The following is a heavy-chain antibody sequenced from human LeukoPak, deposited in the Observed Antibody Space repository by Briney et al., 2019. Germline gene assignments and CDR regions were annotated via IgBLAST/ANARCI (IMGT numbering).Heavy chain of an antibody. CDR1: GFTFSSYG. D-gene: IGHD1-1*01. CDR3: ARDLGMPGVRTTSAFDI. J-gene: IGHJ3*02. Sequence: GGSLRLSCAASGFTFSSYGMSWVRQAPGKGLEWVSAISGSGGSTYYADSVKGRFTISRDNSKNTLYLQMNSLRAEDTAVYYCARDLGMPGVRTTSAFDIWGQGTMVTVSS. V-gene: IGHV3-23*01. CDR2: ISGSGGST.